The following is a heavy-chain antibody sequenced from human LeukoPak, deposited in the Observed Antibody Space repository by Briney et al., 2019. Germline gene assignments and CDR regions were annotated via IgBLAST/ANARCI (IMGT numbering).Heavy chain of an antibody. J-gene: IGHJ4*02. CDR2: IIPIFGTA. Sequence: SVKVSCKASGGTFSSYAISWVRQAPGQGLEWMGGIIPIFGTANYAQKFQGRVTMTEDTSTDTAYMELSSLRSEDTAVYYCATEGTGEFDYWGQGTLVTVSS. D-gene: IGHD3-16*01. CDR1: GGTFSSYA. V-gene: IGHV1-69*06. CDR3: ATEGTGEFDY.